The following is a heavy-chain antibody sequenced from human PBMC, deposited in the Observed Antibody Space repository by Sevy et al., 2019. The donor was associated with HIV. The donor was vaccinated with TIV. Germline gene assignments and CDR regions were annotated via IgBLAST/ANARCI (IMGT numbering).Heavy chain of an antibody. CDR1: GFTFSVYW. Sequence: GGSLRLSCAASGFTFSVYWMSWVRQAPGKGLEWVATMKEDGSEKYYVDSVKGRFTISSDNAKNSLYLQMNSLRAEDTAVYYCVREGVGGYSYSLDYWGQGTLVTVSS. D-gene: IGHD5-18*01. J-gene: IGHJ4*02. CDR3: VREGVGGYSYSLDY. CDR2: MKEDGSEK. V-gene: IGHV3-7*01.